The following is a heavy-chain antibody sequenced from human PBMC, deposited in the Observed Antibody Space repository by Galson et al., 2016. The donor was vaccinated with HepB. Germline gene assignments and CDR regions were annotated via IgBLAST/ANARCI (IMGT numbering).Heavy chain of an antibody. Sequence: SLRLSCAASGFTFTNYPMTWVRQAPGKGLEWVSTIGSGDFTHYADSVKGRFIVSRDNSKNTLYLQMNSLRADDTALYYCAREGYSSGHCGAFDIWGRGTVVAVS. CDR1: GFTFTNYP. J-gene: IGHJ3*02. CDR3: AREGYSSGHCGAFDI. V-gene: IGHV3-23*01. CDR2: IGSGDFT. D-gene: IGHD6-19*01.